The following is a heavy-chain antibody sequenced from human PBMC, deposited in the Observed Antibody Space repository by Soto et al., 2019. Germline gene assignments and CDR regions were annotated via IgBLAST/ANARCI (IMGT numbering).Heavy chain of an antibody. J-gene: IGHJ3*02. D-gene: IGHD6-13*01. CDR3: AREPSGSSSWYNAFDI. CDR2: ISSSGSTI. V-gene: IGHV3-11*01. CDR1: GFTFSDYY. Sequence: TGGSLRLSCAASGFTFSDYYMSWIRQAPGKGLEWVSYISSSGSTIYYADSVKGRFTISRDNAKNSLYLQMNSLRAEDTAVYYCAREPSGSSSWYNAFDIWGQGTMVTVSS.